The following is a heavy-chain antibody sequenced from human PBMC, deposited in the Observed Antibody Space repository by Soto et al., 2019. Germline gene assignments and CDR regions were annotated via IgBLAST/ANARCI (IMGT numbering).Heavy chain of an antibody. V-gene: IGHV4-59*01. Sequence: QVQLQESGPGLVKPSETLSLTCTVSGGSISSYYWSWIRQPPGKGLEWIGYIYYSGSTNYNPSLKSRVTISVDTSKNQFSLKLSSVTAADTAVCYCARVGSYYDYVWGSYRYTYYFDYWGQGTLVTVSS. J-gene: IGHJ4*02. D-gene: IGHD3-16*02. CDR2: IYYSGST. CDR3: ARVGSYYDYVWGSYRYTYYFDY. CDR1: GGSISSYY.